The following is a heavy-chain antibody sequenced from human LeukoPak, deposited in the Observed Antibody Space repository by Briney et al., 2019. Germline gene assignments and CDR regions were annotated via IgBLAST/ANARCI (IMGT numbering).Heavy chain of an antibody. V-gene: IGHV4-34*01. CDR2: INHSGST. CDR1: GGSFSGYY. CDR3: ARKRYSSSRLGGVRYFDY. D-gene: IGHD6-6*01. J-gene: IGHJ4*02. Sequence: SETLSLTCAVYGGSFSGYYWSWIRQPPGKGLEWIGEINHSGSTNYNPSLKSRVTISVDTSKNQFSLKLSSVTAADTAVYDCARKRYSSSRLGGVRYFDYWGQGTLVTVSS.